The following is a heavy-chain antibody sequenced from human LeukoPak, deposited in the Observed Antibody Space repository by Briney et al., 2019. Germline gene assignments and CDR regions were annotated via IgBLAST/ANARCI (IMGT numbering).Heavy chain of an antibody. CDR1: GFTFRSYW. D-gene: IGHD5-18*01. J-gene: IGHJ4*02. Sequence: GGSLRLSCAASGFTFRSYWMSWVRQAPGKGLEWVADIKEDGSEKYYVDSVKGRFTISRDSAKNSLYLQMNSLRVEDTAVYYCARDHNYGSDYWGQGTLVTVSS. CDR2: IKEDGSEK. CDR3: ARDHNYGSDY. V-gene: IGHV3-7*03.